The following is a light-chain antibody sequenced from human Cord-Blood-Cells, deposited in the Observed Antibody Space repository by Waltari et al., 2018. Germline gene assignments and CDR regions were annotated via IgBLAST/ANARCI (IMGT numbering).Light chain of an antibody. J-gene: IGLJ1*01. V-gene: IGLV2-14*01. CDR3: SSYTSSSTV. CDR1: SSDVGGYNY. Sequence: QSALTQPASVSGSPGQSITISCPGTSSDVGGYNYVSWYQQHPGKAPNLMIYDVSNRPSGVSNRFSGSKSGNTASLTISGLQAEDEADYYCSSYTSSSTVFGTGTKVTVL. CDR2: DVS.